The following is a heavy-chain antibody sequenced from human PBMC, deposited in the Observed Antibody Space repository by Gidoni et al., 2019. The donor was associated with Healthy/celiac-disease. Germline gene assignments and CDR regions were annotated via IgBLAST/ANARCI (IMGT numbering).Heavy chain of an antibody. J-gene: IGHJ3*02. CDR3: ARGREDAFDI. Sequence: QLQLQESGPGLVKPSETLSLTCTVSGGSISSSSYYWGWIRHPPGKGLEWIGSIYYSGSTYYNPSLKSRVTISVDTSKNQFSLKLSSVTAADTAVYYCARGREDAFDIWGQGTMVTVSS. V-gene: IGHV4-39*07. CDR1: GGSISSSSYY. CDR2: IYYSGST.